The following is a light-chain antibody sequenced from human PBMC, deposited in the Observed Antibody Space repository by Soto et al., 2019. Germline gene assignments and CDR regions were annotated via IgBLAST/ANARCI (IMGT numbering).Light chain of an antibody. CDR1: SSNFGAGYA. CDR2: SNN. CDR3: AVWDDNLNGPL. Sequence: QSVLTQPPSVSGAPGQRVTISCTGNSSNFGAGYAVHWYQQLPGTAPKLLIFSNNQRPSGVPDRFSDSKSGTSASLAISGLQSEDEADYYCAVWDDNLNGPLFGGGTKLTVL. V-gene: IGLV1-44*01. J-gene: IGLJ3*02.